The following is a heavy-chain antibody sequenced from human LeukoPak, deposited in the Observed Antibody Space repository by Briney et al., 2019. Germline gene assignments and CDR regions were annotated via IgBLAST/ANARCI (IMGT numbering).Heavy chain of an antibody. CDR1: GGSFSGYY. D-gene: IGHD1-1*01. V-gene: IGHV4-34*01. J-gene: IGHJ4*02. Sequence: SETLSLTCAVYGGSFSGYYWSWIRQPPVKGLEWIGEINHSGSTNYNPSLKSRVTISVDTSKNQFSLKLSSVTAADTAVYYCAREGPESAGNYWGQGTLVTVSS. CDR2: INHSGST. CDR3: AREGPESAGNY.